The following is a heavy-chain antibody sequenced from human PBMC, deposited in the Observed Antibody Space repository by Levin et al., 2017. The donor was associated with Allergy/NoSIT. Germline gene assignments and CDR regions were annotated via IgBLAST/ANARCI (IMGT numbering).Heavy chain of an antibody. CDR2: IFPSGST. J-gene: IGHJ4*02. CDR3: ARESSMVRGIVISGPFHH. CDR1: GGSTSNYF. Sequence: SETLSLTCTVSGGSTSNYFWSWIRQPAGKGLEWIGRIFPSGSTNYNPSLRSRVTMSLDTSKNQFSLRLSSVTAADTAVYYCARESSMVRGIVISGPFHHWGQGTLVTVSS. V-gene: IGHV4-4*07. D-gene: IGHD3-10*01.